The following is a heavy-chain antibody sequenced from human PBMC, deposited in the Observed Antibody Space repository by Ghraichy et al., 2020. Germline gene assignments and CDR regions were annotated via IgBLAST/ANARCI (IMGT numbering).Heavy chain of an antibody. J-gene: IGHJ4*01. CDR1: GFIFSSHG. CDR3: ARRLGRGPNY. V-gene: IGHV3-48*02. CDR2: INENSATI. Sequence: GGSLRLSCAASGFIFSSHGMNWVRQAPEKGLEWVSYINENSATIHYADSVKGRFTISRDNGKNSLYLQMNSLRDDDTGVYYCARRLGRGPNYWGHGTRVTVSS. D-gene: IGHD7-27*01.